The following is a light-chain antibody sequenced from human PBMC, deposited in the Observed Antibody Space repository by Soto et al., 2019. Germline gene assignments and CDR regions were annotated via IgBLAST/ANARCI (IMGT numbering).Light chain of an antibody. V-gene: IGKV3-15*01. CDR3: QQRSNWPPH. CDR1: QSVRSN. CDR2: AAS. J-gene: IGKJ4*01. Sequence: EIVMTQSPATLSVSPGERATLSCRASQSVRSNLAWHQQKPGQAPRLLIYAASTRATGVPARFSGSGSGTEFTLTISDLQSEDFAVYYCQQRSNWPPHFGGGTKVDIK.